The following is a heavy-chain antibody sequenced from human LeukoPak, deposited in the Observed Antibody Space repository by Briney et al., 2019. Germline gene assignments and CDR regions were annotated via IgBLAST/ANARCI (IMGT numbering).Heavy chain of an antibody. CDR2: ISYDGSNK. D-gene: IGHD3-22*01. Sequence: GRSLRLSCAASGFTFSSYGMHWVRQAPGKGLEWVAVISYDGSNKYYADSVKGRFTISRDNAKKSLYLQMNSLRGEDTAVYYCARDFIGSGWNSGYPLDYWGQGTLVTVSS. CDR3: ARDFIGSGWNSGYPLDY. J-gene: IGHJ4*02. V-gene: IGHV3-30*03. CDR1: GFTFSSYG.